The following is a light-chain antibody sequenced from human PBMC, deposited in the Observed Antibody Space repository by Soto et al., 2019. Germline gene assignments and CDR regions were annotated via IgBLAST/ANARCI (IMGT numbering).Light chain of an antibody. Sequence: DIQMTQSPSTLSASVGDRVTITCRASQGISTWLAWYQQRPGKAPHLLIYDASRLQSGVPSRFSGSGSGTEFTLTVSSLQPDDFATYYCQHRVFGPGTIVEIK. CDR3: QHRV. V-gene: IGKV1-5*01. CDR2: DAS. CDR1: QGISTW. J-gene: IGKJ3*01.